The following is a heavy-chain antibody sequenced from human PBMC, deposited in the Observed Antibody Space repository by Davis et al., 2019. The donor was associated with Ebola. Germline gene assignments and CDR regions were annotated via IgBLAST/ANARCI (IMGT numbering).Heavy chain of an antibody. Sequence: PSESLSLTCAVYGGSFSGYYWSWIRQPPGKGLEWIGEINHSGSTNYNPSLKSRVTISVDTSKNQFSLKLSYVTAADTAVYYCASQAGYCSGGSCYKKDYWGQGTLVTVSS. CDR3: ASQAGYCSGGSCYKKDY. CDR1: GGSFSGYY. V-gene: IGHV4-34*01. J-gene: IGHJ4*02. CDR2: INHSGST. D-gene: IGHD2-15*01.